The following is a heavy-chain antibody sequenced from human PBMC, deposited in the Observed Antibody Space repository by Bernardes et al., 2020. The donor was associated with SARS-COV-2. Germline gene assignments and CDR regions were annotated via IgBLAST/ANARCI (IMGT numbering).Heavy chain of an antibody. V-gene: IGHV4-59*01. J-gene: IGHJ6*02. CDR3: AREGSAYYYGSGSYYINPYYYGMDV. Sequence: SETLSLTCTVSGGSISSYYWSWIRQPPGKGLEWIGYIYYSGSTNYNPSLKSRVTISVDTSKNQFSLKLSSVTAADTAVYYCAREGSAYYYGSGSYYINPYYYGMDVWGQGTTVTVSS. CDR2: IYYSGST. D-gene: IGHD3-10*01. CDR1: GGSISSYY.